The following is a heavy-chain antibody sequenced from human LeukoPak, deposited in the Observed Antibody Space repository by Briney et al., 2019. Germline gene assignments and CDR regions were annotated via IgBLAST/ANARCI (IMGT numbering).Heavy chain of an antibody. Sequence: GGSLRLSCAASGFTFSNYWMSWVRQAPGKGLEWVANIKQDGSEKYYVDSVKGRFTISRDNSKNTLYLQMNSLRAEDTAVYYCARDRSSVWYYLFSEGMDVWGQGTTVTVSS. CDR3: ARDRSSVWYYLFSEGMDV. CDR1: GFTFSNYW. V-gene: IGHV3-7*01. D-gene: IGHD6-19*01. J-gene: IGHJ6*02. CDR2: IKQDGSEK.